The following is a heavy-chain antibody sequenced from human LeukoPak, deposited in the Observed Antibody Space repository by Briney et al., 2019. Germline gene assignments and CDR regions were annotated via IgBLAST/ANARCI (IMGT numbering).Heavy chain of an antibody. CDR1: GYTFTSYG. J-gene: IGHJ3*02. CDR2: ISAYNGNT. V-gene: IGHV1-18*01. Sequence: EASVKVSCKASGYTFTSYGISWVRQAPGQGLEWMGWISAYNGNTNYAQKLQGRVTMTTDTSTSTAYMELRSLRSDDTAVYYCARDFNYGGNSVARDAFDIWGQGTMVTVSS. D-gene: IGHD2-21*02. CDR3: ARDFNYGGNSVARDAFDI.